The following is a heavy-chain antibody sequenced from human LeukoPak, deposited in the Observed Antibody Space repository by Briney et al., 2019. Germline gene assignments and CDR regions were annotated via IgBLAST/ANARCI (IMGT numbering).Heavy chain of an antibody. J-gene: IGHJ5*02. D-gene: IGHD6-13*01. Sequence: GGSLRLSCAASGFSFRSYDMHWVRQATGKGLEWVSGIGTAGDTYYPGSVKGRFTISRENVKNSLYLQMNSLRAGDTAVYYCAKGGDSNTWSDWFDLWGQGTLVTVSS. CDR1: GFSFRSYD. V-gene: IGHV3-13*01. CDR3: AKGGDSNTWSDWFDL. CDR2: IGTAGDT.